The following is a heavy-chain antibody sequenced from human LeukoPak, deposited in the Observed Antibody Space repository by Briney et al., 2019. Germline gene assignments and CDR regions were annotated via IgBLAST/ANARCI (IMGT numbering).Heavy chain of an antibody. V-gene: IGHV3-21*01. Sequence: GGSLRLSCAASGFTFSSYGMNWVRQAPGKGLEWVSSISSSSGYIYYADSVKGRFTISRDNAKNSLYLQMNSLRAEDTAVYFCARSGIKMVRGVIIKSPYHMDVWGKGTTVTVSS. J-gene: IGHJ6*03. D-gene: IGHD3-10*01. CDR2: ISSSSGYI. CDR3: ARSGIKMVRGVIIKSPYHMDV. CDR1: GFTFSSYG.